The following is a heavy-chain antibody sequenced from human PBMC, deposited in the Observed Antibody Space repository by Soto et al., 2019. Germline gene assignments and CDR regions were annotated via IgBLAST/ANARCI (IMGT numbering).Heavy chain of an antibody. Sequence: PSETLSLTCTVSGGSFNHYYWSWIRQPPGKGLEWIGCVYYSGSTNYNPSLKSRVTISIDTSKNQFSLKLSSVTAADTAVYYCTREQTSTVVTQWGQGTXVTVSS. CDR2: VYYSGST. V-gene: IGHV4-59*01. J-gene: IGHJ4*02. D-gene: IGHD2-15*01. CDR3: TREQTSTVVTQ. CDR1: GGSFNHYY.